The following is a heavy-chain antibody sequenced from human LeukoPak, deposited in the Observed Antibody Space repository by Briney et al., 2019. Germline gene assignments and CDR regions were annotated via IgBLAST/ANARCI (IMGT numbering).Heavy chain of an antibody. J-gene: IGHJ4*02. V-gene: IGHV3-30*02. Sequence: PGGSLRLSCAASRFTFNNYGMHWVRQAPGKGLEWVAFIRYDGSNKYYADSVKGRFTISRDNSKNTLYLQMNSLRAEDTAVYYCAPIVGAIDYWGQGTLVTVSS. CDR1: RFTFNNYG. CDR2: IRYDGSNK. D-gene: IGHD1-26*01. CDR3: APIVGAIDY.